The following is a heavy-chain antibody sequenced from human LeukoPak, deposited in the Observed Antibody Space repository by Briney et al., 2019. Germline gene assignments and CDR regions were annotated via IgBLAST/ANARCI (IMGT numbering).Heavy chain of an antibody. CDR1: GGSISSSSYY. CDR2: IYYSGST. J-gene: IGHJ4*02. CDR3: ARHGGYNYFDY. D-gene: IGHD6-13*01. Sequence: PSETLSLTCTVSGGSISSSSYYWGWIRQPPGKGLEWIGSIYYSGSTYYNPSLKSRVTISVDTSKNQFSLKLSSVTAADTAVYYCARHGGYNYFDYWGQGTLVTVSS. V-gene: IGHV4-39*01.